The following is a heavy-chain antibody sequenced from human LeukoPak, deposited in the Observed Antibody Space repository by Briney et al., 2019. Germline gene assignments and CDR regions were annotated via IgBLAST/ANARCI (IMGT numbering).Heavy chain of an antibody. CDR3: ARDFYGSGSQYSPFEY. CDR1: GYTFTSYY. CDR2: INSSGGST. J-gene: IGHJ4*02. D-gene: IGHD3-10*01. Sequence: ASVTVSCKASGYTFTSYYMHWVRQAPGQGLEWMGIINSSGGSTSHAQKFQGRVTMTRDTSTSTVYMELSSLRSEDTAVYYCARDFYGSGSQYSPFEYWGQGTLVTVSS. V-gene: IGHV1-46*01.